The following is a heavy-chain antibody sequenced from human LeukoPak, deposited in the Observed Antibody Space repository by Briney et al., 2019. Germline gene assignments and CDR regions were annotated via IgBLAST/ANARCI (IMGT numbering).Heavy chain of an antibody. CDR2: IRYDGSNK. CDR3: AREPVWGSYRSPDTEYFQH. Sequence: PGGSLRLSCAASGFTFSSYGMHWVRQAPGKGLEWVAFIRYDGSNKYYADSVKGRFTISRDNAKNSLYLQMNSLRAEDTAVYYCAREPVWGSYRSPDTEYFQHWGQGTLVTVSS. J-gene: IGHJ1*01. V-gene: IGHV3-30*02. D-gene: IGHD3-16*02. CDR1: GFTFSSYG.